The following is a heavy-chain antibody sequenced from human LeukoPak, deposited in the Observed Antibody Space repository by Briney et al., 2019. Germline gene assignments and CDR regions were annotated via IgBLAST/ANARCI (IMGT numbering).Heavy chain of an antibody. CDR2: INSDGSST. V-gene: IGHV3-74*01. Sequence: PGGSLRLSCAASGFNFRNYWMHSVRQAPGKGLVWVSRINSDGSSTSYAASVKGRFTISRDNAENTLYLQINSLRAEDTAVYYCATDEAATGRLDYWGQGTLVTDSS. CDR1: GFNFRNYW. D-gene: IGHD1-1*01. CDR3: ATDEAATGRLDY. J-gene: IGHJ4*02.